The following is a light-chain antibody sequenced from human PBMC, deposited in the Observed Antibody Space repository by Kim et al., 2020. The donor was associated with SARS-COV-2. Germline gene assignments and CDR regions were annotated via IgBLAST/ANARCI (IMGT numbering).Light chain of an antibody. Sequence: ASVGDRVTITCRASQDIANSLAWYQQKPGTVPKLLIYGASTLQSGVPSRFSGSGSGTEFTLTIGSLQTEDVATYFCQKYNSAPWTFGPGTRLEIK. CDR3: QKYNSAPWT. CDR2: GAS. J-gene: IGKJ5*01. CDR1: QDIANS. V-gene: IGKV1-27*01.